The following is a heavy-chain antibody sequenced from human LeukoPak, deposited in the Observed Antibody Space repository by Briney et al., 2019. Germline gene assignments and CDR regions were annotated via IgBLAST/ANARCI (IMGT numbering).Heavy chain of an antibody. CDR3: AGGWEPYDYFFDP. V-gene: IGHV1-8*01. J-gene: IGHJ5*02. CDR1: GYSFTDYD. CDR2: MNPNSGNT. D-gene: IGHD5-12*01. Sequence: ASVKISCKASGYSFTDYDINWVRQTTGQGLEWMGWMNPNSGNTDYAQNFQGRVTMTRDTSISTAYMGLSGLRSEDTAIYYCAGGWEPYDYFFDPWGQGTLVIVSS.